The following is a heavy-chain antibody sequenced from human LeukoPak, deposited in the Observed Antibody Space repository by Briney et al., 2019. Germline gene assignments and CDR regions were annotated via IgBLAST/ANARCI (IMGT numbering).Heavy chain of an antibody. D-gene: IGHD3-10*01. V-gene: IGHV1-8*01. J-gene: IGHJ4*02. Sequence: ASVKVSCKASGYSFTSYDINWVRQATGQGPEWVGWMNPSSGNTGYAQRFQGRVTMTRDTSTSTAYLELSSLRSEDTAVYYCAAHTYYFSSGSFGHWGQGTLVTVSS. CDR2: MNPSSGNT. CDR3: AAHTYYFSSGSFGH. CDR1: GYSFTSYD.